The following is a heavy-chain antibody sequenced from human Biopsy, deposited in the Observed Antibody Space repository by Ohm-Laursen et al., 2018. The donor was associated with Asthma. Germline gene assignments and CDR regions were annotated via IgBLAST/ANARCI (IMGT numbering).Heavy chain of an antibody. CDR3: AKGEWELLEANFDY. D-gene: IGHD1-26*01. CDR2: ISWNSGSI. CDR1: GFTFVDYA. V-gene: IGHV3-9*01. J-gene: IGHJ4*02. Sequence: SLRLSCTASGFTFVDYAMHWVRQAPGKGPEWVSGISWNSGSIGYADSVKGRFTISRDNAKNSLYLQMNSLRAEDTALYYCAKGEWELLEANFDYWGQGTLVTVSS.